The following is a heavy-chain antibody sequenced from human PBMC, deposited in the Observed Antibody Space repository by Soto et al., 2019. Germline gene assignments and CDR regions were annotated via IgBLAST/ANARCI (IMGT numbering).Heavy chain of an antibody. Sequence: SVKVSCKASGGTFSSYAISWVRQAPGQGLEWMGGIIPIFGTANYAQKFQGRVTITADESTSTAYMELSSLRSEDTAVYYCAREKGIYYDSSGYTPVNWFDPWGQGTLVTVSS. V-gene: IGHV1-69*13. CDR2: IIPIFGTA. CDR1: GGTFSSYA. J-gene: IGHJ5*02. CDR3: AREKGIYYDSSGYTPVNWFDP. D-gene: IGHD3-22*01.